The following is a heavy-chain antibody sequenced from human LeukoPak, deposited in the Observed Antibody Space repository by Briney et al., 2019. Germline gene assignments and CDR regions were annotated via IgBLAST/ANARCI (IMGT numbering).Heavy chain of an antibody. Sequence: SVKVSCKASGGTFSSYAISWVRQAPGQGLEWMGGIIPIFGTANYAQKFQGRVTITADESTSTAYMELSSLRSEDTAVYYCASSGGYSSSSAGIDYWGQGTLVTVSS. CDR2: IIPIFGTA. CDR1: GGTFSSYA. J-gene: IGHJ4*02. D-gene: IGHD6-6*01. CDR3: ASSGGYSSSSAGIDY. V-gene: IGHV1-69*13.